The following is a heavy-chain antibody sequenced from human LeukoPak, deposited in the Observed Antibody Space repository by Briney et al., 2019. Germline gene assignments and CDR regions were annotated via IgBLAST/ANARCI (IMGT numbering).Heavy chain of an antibody. J-gene: IGHJ6*03. V-gene: IGHV3-21*01. CDR2: ISSSSSYI. Sequence: AGGSLRLSCAASGFTFSSYSMNWARQAPGKGLEWVSSISSSSSYIYYADSVKGRFTISRDNAKNSLYLQMNSLRAEDTAVYYCARDPQGLVWGHYYMDVWGKGTTVTVSS. CDR1: GFTFSSYS. CDR3: ARDPQGLVWGHYYMDV. D-gene: IGHD6-6*01.